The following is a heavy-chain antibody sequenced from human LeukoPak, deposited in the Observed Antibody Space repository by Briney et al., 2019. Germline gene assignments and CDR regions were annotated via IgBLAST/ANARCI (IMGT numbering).Heavy chain of an antibody. CDR1: GYSISSGYY. V-gene: IGHV4-38-2*01. J-gene: IGHJ4*02. D-gene: IGHD6-13*01. CDR3: ALSPLGAAGTWSGLFDY. CDR2: ISPSGST. Sequence: SETLSLTCAVSGYSISSGYYCGWIRPPPGKRLEWIGIISPSGSTYYDPSLKSRVTISVDTSKNPFSLKLRSVTAADTAVYYCALSPLGAAGTWSGLFDYWGQGTLVTVSS.